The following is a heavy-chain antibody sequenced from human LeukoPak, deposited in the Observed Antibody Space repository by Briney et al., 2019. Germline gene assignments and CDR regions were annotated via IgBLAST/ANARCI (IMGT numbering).Heavy chain of an antibody. D-gene: IGHD3-10*01. V-gene: IGHV4-59*01. CDR3: ARAAGSGSYYTDPFDP. Sequence: SETLSLTCTVSGGSISSYYWSWIRQPPGKGLEWIGYIYYSGSTNYNPSLKSRVTISVDTSKNQFSLKLSSVTAADTAVYYCARAAGSGSYYTDPFDPWGQGTLVTVSS. CDR1: GGSISSYY. J-gene: IGHJ5*02. CDR2: IYYSGST.